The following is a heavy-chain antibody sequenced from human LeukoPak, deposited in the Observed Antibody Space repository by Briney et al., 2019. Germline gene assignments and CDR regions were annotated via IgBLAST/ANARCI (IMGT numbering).Heavy chain of an antibody. V-gene: IGHV1-2*02. CDR3: AREDLGDDILTGHNWFDP. CDR1: GYTFTGYY. J-gene: IGHJ5*02. CDR2: INPNSGGT. Sequence: ASVKVSCKASGYTFTGYYMHWVRQAPGQGLEWMGWINPNSGGTNYAQKFQGRATMTRDTSISTAYMELSRLRSDDTAVYYCAREDLGDDILTGHNWFDPWGQGTLVTVSS. D-gene: IGHD3-9*01.